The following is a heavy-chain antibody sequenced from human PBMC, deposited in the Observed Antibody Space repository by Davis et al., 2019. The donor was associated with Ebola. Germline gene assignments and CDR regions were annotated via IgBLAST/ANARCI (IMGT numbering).Heavy chain of an antibody. D-gene: IGHD3-22*01. V-gene: IGHV3-73*01. CDR1: GFTFSDSA. CDR3: TSTYYYDSSGPRNS. Sequence: PGGSLRLSCAASGFTFSDSAMHWVRQAYGKGLEWVGRIRSKANSYATAYAASVKGRFTISRDDSKNTAYLQMNSLKTEDTAVYYCTSTYYYDSSGPRNSWGQGTLVTVSS. CDR2: IRSKANSYAT. J-gene: IGHJ4*02.